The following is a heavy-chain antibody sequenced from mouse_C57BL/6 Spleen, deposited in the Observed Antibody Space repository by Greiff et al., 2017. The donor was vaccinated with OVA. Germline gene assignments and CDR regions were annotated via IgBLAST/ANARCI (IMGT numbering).Heavy chain of an antibody. CDR1: GFTFSSYA. Sequence: EVKLMESGGGLVKPGGSLKLSCAASGFTFSSYAMSWVRQTPEQRLEWVATISDGGSYTYYPDNVKGRFTISRDNAKNNLYLQMSHLKSEDTAMYYCARAPVDYFDYWGQGTTLTVSS. V-gene: IGHV5-4*03. CDR3: ARAPVDYFDY. CDR2: ISDGGSYT. J-gene: IGHJ2*01.